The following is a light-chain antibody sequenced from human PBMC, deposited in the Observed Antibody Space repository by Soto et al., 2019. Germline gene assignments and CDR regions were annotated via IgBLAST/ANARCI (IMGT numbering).Light chain of an antibody. V-gene: IGLV2-14*03. CDR1: RSDIGAYNF. CDR3: TSWTTSTTMI. CDR2: DVN. Sequence: QSVLTQPAXVSGSPGQXITISXTGTRSDIGAYNFVSWYQQHPGEVPKLMLXDVNVRPSGVSNRFSGSKSGNTASLTISGLQAEDEADYYCTSWTTSTTMIFGGGTKLTVL. J-gene: IGLJ2*01.